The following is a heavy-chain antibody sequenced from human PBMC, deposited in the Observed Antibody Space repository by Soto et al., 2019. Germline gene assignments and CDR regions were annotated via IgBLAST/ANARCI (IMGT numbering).Heavy chain of an antibody. CDR3: GRGVDTAMAY. CDR1: GFTFSAHY. V-gene: IGHV3-72*01. J-gene: IGHJ6*02. CDR2: TRDKANSYTT. D-gene: IGHD5-18*01. Sequence: EVQLVESGGGLVQHGGSLRLSCAASGFTFSAHYMDWFRQALGKGLEWVGRTRDKANSYTTEYAASVKGRFTISRDDSKYSLYMQMNSVKTEDTAVYYCGRGVDTAMAYWGQGTTVTVSS.